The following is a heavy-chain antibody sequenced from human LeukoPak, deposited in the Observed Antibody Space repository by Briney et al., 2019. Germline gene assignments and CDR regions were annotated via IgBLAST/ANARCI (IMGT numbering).Heavy chain of an antibody. V-gene: IGHV4-59*01. CDR2: IYYSGST. Sequence: PSETLSLTCTVSSGSISSYYWSWIRQPPGKGLEWIGSIYYSGSTNYNPSLKSRVTISVDTSKNQFSLKLNSVTAADTAVYYCARASCSGTTCYARSAFDIWGQGTMVTVSS. CDR1: SGSISSYY. CDR3: ARASCSGTTCYARSAFDI. J-gene: IGHJ3*02. D-gene: IGHD2-2*01.